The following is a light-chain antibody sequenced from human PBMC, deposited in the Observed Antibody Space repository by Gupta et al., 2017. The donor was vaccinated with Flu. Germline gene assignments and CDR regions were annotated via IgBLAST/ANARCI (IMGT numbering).Light chain of an antibody. CDR1: SSDFGDYKS. J-gene: IGLJ1*01. CDR3: TSDGSSRTI. CDR2: KGS. Sequence: QSSLTQPASVSGSPGQSITISCSGSSSDFGDYKSVSWYQQPPGKAPRLIIFKGSERPAGGSNRCSGSKADNAASRTIYGLQAEDEAGYYCTSDGSSRTIFGTGTRVTV. V-gene: IGLV2-14*03.